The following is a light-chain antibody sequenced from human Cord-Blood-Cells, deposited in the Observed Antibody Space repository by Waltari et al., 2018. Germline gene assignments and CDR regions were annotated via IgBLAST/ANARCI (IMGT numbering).Light chain of an antibody. Sequence: QSALTQPRSVSGSPGQSVTISCTGTSSYVGGYNYLSWYQQHPGKAPKLMIYDVSKRPAGVPDRFSGSKSGNTASLTISGLQAEDEADYYCCSYAGSYTYWVFGGGTKLTVL. CDR2: DVS. V-gene: IGLV2-11*01. J-gene: IGLJ3*02. CDR3: CSYAGSYTYWV. CDR1: SSYVGGYNY.